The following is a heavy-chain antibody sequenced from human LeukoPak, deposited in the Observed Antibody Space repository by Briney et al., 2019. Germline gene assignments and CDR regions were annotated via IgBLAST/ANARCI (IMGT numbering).Heavy chain of an antibody. J-gene: IGHJ4*02. CDR2: IKEGGSAK. CDR3: ANNDYLGY. D-gene: IGHD5-24*01. CDR1: GFTFSSYC. Sequence: AGGSLRLSCAAAGFTFSSYCMAWVRQAPGKGLEWVANIKEGGSAKYYVDSVRGRFTISRDNAKNSLYLQMNSLRAEDTAVYYCANNDYLGYWGQGTLVTVSS. V-gene: IGHV3-7*02.